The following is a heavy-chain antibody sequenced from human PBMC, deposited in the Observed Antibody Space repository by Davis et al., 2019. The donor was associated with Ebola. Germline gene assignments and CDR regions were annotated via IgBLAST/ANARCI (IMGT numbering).Heavy chain of an antibody. V-gene: IGHV2-5*02. CDR2: IYWDDYQ. J-gene: IGHJ4*02. Sequence: SGPTLVKPTQTLTLTCSFSGFSLNTGGVAVGWIRQPPGKALEWLALIYWDDYQRYSPSLESKLTITKDASKYQVVLSMTNMDPLDTATYYCAHSYYDFWGGYFDYWGQGILVTVSS. CDR3: AHSYYDFWGGYFDY. CDR1: GFSLNTGGVA. D-gene: IGHD3-3*01.